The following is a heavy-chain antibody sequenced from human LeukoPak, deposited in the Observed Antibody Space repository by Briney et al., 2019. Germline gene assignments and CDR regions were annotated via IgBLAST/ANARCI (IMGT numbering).Heavy chain of an antibody. Sequence: GGSLRLSCIASGFTFSSYAMGWVRQAPGKGLDWVSAISGSGVTTHYAGSVQGRFSISRDNSKNTLYLQMNSLRVEDTALYYCVKKVVVGATSPYSDFQDWGQGTLVTVSS. CDR3: VKKVVVGATSPYSDFQD. CDR2: ISGSGVTT. CDR1: GFTFSSYA. D-gene: IGHD1-26*01. V-gene: IGHV3-23*01. J-gene: IGHJ1*01.